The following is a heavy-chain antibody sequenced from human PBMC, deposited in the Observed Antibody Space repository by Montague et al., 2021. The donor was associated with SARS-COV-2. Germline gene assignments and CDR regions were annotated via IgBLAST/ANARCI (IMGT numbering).Heavy chain of an antibody. J-gene: IGHJ5*02. CDR1: GGSISSYY. CDR2: IYYGGST. D-gene: IGHD5-24*01. CDR3: ARLRRPDGYSYWFGP. V-gene: IGHV4-59*08. Sequence: ETLSLTCTVSGGSISSYYWSWIRQPPGKGLEWIGYIYYGGSTNYSPSFKGRVIMSVDTSNNQFSLRLTSVTAADAAVYYCARLRRPDGYSYWFGPWGQGTLVTVSS.